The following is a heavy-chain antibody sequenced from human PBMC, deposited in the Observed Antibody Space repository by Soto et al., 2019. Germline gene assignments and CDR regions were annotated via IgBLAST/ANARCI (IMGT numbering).Heavy chain of an antibody. CDR1: GFTFRNYA. V-gene: IGHV3-30*03. CDR2: ISYEGSSK. Sequence: QVSLVESGGGVVQPGRSLRLSCAASGFTFRNYAMPWVRQSPGKGLEWVAVISYEGSSKYYVDSVKGRFTISRDNSKNTLELKMNSMRVEDTADYYCVRSKGRVVPCAIVPGALDIWGQGTMVTVSS. D-gene: IGHD2-2*01. CDR3: VRSKGRVVPCAIVPGALDI. J-gene: IGHJ3*02.